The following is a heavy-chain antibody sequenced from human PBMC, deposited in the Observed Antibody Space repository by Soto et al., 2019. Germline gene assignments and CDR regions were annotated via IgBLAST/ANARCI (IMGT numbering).Heavy chain of an antibody. CDR3: ARGHTYYYYYYYGMDV. Sequence: PSETLSLTCGVYGGSFSGYYWSWRRQPPGKGLEWIGEINHSGSTNYNPSLKSRVTISVDTSKNQFSLKLSSVTAADTAVYYRARGHTYYYYYYYGMDVWGQGTTVTVSS. V-gene: IGHV4-34*01. CDR1: GGSFSGYY. D-gene: IGHD3-22*01. CDR2: INHSGST. J-gene: IGHJ6*02.